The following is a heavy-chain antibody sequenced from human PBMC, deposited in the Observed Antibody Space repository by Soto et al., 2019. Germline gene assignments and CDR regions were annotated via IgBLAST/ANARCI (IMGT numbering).Heavy chain of an antibody. Sequence: GGTLIHSCAASGVTFSSYAMSWVRQAPGKGLEWVSAISGSGGSTYYADTVKGRFPISRDNSKNTLYLQMNSLRAEDTAVYYCAKDRPSSVYDYVWGSYRYDYYYYGMDVWGQGTTVTVSS. CDR1: GVTFSSYA. CDR2: ISGSGGST. V-gene: IGHV3-23*01. J-gene: IGHJ6*02. D-gene: IGHD3-16*02. CDR3: AKDRPSSVYDYVWGSYRYDYYYYGMDV.